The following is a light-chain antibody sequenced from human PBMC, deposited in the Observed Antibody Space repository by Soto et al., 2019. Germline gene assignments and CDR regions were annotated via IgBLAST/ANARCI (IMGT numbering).Light chain of an antibody. J-gene: IGKJ2*01. CDR3: QHYSTYPYT. Sequence: DIPMTQSPSTLSASVGDRVTITCRASQTISNWLAWYQQRPGKAPNLLIYKASTLQTGVSSRFSGSGFGTEFTLTIGSLQPDDFATYYCQHYSTYPYTFGQGTKLEIK. CDR2: KAS. V-gene: IGKV1-5*03. CDR1: QTISNW.